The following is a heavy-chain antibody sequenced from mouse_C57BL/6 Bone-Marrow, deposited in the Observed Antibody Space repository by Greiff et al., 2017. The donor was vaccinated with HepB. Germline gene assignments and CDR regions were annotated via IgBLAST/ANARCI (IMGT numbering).Heavy chain of an antibody. CDR2: INPNNGGT. J-gene: IGHJ3*01. Sequence: VQLQQSGPELVKPGASVKISCKASGYTFTDYYMNWVKQSHGKSLEWIGDINPNNGGTSYNQKFKGKATLTVDKSSSTAYMELRSLTSEDSAVYYCARYYYGSKGGFAYWGQGTLVTVSA. D-gene: IGHD1-1*01. CDR1: GYTFTDYY. CDR3: ARYYYGSKGGFAY. V-gene: IGHV1-26*01.